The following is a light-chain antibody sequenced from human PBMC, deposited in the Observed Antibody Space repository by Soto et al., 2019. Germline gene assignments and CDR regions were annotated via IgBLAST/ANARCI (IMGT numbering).Light chain of an antibody. J-gene: IGLJ1*01. CDR3: QSYDSSLSGYV. V-gene: IGLV1-40*01. CDR2: ANT. Sequence: VLTQPPSVSGAPGQRVTISCTGSSSNIGPTYDVHWYQQLPGTAPKLLIYANTNRPSGVPDRFSGSKSGTSASLAITGLQAEDEVDYYCQSYDSSLSGYVFGTGTKVT. CDR1: SSNIGPTYD.